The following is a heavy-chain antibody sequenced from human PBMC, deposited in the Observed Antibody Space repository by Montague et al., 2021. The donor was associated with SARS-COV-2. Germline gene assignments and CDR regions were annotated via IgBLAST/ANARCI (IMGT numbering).Heavy chain of an antibody. Sequence: SETLSLTCTVSGGSITNDDWSWIRQPPGKGLEWIVNIFKNGDIDXNPSLRSRVIISVDTSKSQFSLKVTSVTAADTAAYYCARYYERSLDVWGQGTTVAVS. CDR1: GGSITNDD. J-gene: IGHJ6*02. D-gene: IGHD3-22*01. CDR3: ARYYERSLDV. V-gene: IGHV4-59*08. CDR2: IFKNGDI.